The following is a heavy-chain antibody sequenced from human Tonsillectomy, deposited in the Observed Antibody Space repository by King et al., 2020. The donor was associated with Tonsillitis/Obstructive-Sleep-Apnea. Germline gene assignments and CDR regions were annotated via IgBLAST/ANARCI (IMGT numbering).Heavy chain of an antibody. V-gene: IGHV4-31*03. D-gene: IGHD6-6*01. CDR2: IYYSGST. CDR3: ARSRAGIAARAHYYYYMDV. J-gene: IGHJ6*03. Sequence: QLQESGPGLVKPSQTLSLTCTVSGGSISSGGYYWSWIRQHPGKGLEWIGYIYYSGSTYYNPSLKSRVTISVDTSKNQFSLKLSSVTAADTAVYYCARSRAGIAARAHYYYYMDVWAKGPRSPSP. CDR1: GGSISSGGYY.